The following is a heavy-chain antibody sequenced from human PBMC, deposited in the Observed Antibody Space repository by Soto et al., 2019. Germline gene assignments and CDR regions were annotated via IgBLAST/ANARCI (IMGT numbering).Heavy chain of an antibody. J-gene: IGHJ4*02. CDR2: ISSNGGST. CDR3: VKDHPPRNPELLGSSWYSGLGY. CDR1: GFTFSSYA. V-gene: IGHV3-64D*08. Sequence: GGSLRLSCSASGFTFSSYAMHWVRQAPGKGLEYVSAISSNGGSTYYADSVKGRFTISRDNSKNTLYLQMSSLRAEDTAVYYCVKDHPPRNPELLGSSWYSGLGYWGQGTLVTVSS. D-gene: IGHD6-13*01.